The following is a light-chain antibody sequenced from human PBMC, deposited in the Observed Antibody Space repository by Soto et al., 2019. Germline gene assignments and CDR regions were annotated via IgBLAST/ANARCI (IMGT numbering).Light chain of an antibody. CDR3: QSYDSSLSGWV. CDR2: GNS. J-gene: IGLJ7*01. V-gene: IGLV1-40*01. Sequence: QSVLTQPPSVSGAPGQRVTISCTGSSSNIGAGYDVHWYQQLPGTAPKLLIYGNSNRPSGVPDRFSGSKSGTSASLAITGLQPDDQADYHCQSYDSSLSGWVFGGGTQLTVL. CDR1: SSNIGAGYD.